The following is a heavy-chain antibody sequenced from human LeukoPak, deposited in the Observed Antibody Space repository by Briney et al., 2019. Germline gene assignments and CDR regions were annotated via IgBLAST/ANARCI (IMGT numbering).Heavy chain of an antibody. CDR3: ARGGGDSSGYYQREYYFDY. CDR2: ISSNGGST. Sequence: GGSLRLSCAASGFTFSSYAMHWARQAPGKGLEYVSAISSNGGSTYYANSVKSRFTISRDNSKNTLYLQMGSLRAEDMAVYYCARGGGDSSGYYQREYYFDYWGQGTLVTVSS. CDR1: GFTFSSYA. D-gene: IGHD3-22*01. J-gene: IGHJ4*02. V-gene: IGHV3-64*01.